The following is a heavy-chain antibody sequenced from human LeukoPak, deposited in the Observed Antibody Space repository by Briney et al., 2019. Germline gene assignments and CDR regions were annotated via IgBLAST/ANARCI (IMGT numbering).Heavy chain of an antibody. D-gene: IGHD3-16*01. CDR1: GGSFSGYY. CDR3: ARSMITFGGVRY. V-gene: IGHV4-34*01. J-gene: IGHJ4*02. Sequence: SETLSLTCAVYGGSFSGYYWSWIRQPPGKGLEWIGEINHSGSTNYNPSLKSRVTISVDTSENQFSLKLSSVTAADTAVYYCARSMITFGGVRYWGQGTLVTVSS. CDR2: INHSGST.